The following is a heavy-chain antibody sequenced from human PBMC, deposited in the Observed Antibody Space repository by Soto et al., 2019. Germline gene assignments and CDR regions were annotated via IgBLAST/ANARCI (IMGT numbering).Heavy chain of an antibody. Sequence: GESLKISCKGSGYIFAGYWIGWVRQIPGKGLDWMGVIYPGDSDTRYSPSFHGQVTISADKSISTAYLQWSSLKASDTAMYFCARLPGVRGVFDGFNVWGQGTMVTVSS. V-gene: IGHV5-51*01. J-gene: IGHJ3*01. CDR2: IYPGDSDT. CDR3: ARLPGVRGVFDGFNV. CDR1: GYIFAGYW. D-gene: IGHD3-10*01.